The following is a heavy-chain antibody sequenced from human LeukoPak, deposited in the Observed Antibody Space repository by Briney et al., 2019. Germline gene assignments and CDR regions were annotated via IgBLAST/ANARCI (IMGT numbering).Heavy chain of an antibody. J-gene: IGHJ6*03. CDR3: AKGGPYCSGGSCYYFAHYYYMDV. V-gene: IGHV3-23*01. Sequence: GGSLRLSCAASGFTFSTYAMSWVRQAPGKGLEWVSTISHSGSTTYYADSVKGRFTISRDNSKNTLYLQMNSLRAEDTAVYYCAKGGPYCSGGSCYYFAHYYYMDVWGKGTTVTISS. CDR1: GFTFSTYA. CDR2: ISHSGSTT. D-gene: IGHD2-15*01.